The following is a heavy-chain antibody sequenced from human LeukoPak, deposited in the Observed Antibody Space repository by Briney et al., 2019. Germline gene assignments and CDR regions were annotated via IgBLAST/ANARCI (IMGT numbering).Heavy chain of an antibody. D-gene: IGHD6-6*01. V-gene: IGHV1-2*02. J-gene: IGHJ5*02. CDR1: GYTFTGYY. CDR3: ARPWYSSSSDEINWFDP. Sequence: ASVKVSCKASGYTFTGYYMHWVRQAPGQGLEWMGWINPNSGGTNYAQKFQGRVTMTRDTSVSTAYMELSRLRSDDTAVYYCARPWYSSSSDEINWFDPWGQGTLVTVSS. CDR2: INPNSGGT.